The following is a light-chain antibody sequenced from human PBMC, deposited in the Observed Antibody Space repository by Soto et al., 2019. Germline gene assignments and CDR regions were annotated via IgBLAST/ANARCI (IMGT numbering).Light chain of an antibody. Sequence: EIVLTQSTGSLSLSPRERATLSCRASQTVDSTFFAWYQKKPGQAPRLLIYGASKRATDIPDRFSGSGSGTDFTLTISRLEPEDFAVYYCQQYMSSVTFGQGTKVEIK. V-gene: IGKV3-20*01. CDR3: QQYMSSVT. CDR2: GAS. CDR1: QTVDSTF. J-gene: IGKJ1*01.